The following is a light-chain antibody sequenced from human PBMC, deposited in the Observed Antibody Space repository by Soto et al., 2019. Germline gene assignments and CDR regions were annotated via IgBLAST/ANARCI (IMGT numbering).Light chain of an antibody. CDR3: QQYKTYMYN. Sequence: DIQMTQSPSTLSASVGDRVTITCRASQSIDSWLAWYQQKPGKAPKLLIYRASSLESGVPSRFSGRGSGTEFNLTISSLQPDDFATYYCQQYKTYMYNFAQGTKLEIK. CDR2: RAS. V-gene: IGKV1-5*03. J-gene: IGKJ2*01. CDR1: QSIDSW.